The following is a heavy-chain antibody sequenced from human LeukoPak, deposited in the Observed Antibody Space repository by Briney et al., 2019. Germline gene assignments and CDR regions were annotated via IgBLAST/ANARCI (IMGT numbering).Heavy chain of an antibody. D-gene: IGHD1-26*01. CDR1: GFRFGDYW. V-gene: IGHV3-7*01. Sequence: PGQSLRLSWAAAGFRFGDYWMTWARHIAGKVLEWVANIKQDGAEKHYAESVEGRFIISRDNAKNSLYLEMDSLKVEDTAVYYCARVGAWDLQRVFEYWGQGTLVTVSS. J-gene: IGHJ4*02. CDR2: IKQDGAEK. CDR3: ARVGAWDLQRVFEY.